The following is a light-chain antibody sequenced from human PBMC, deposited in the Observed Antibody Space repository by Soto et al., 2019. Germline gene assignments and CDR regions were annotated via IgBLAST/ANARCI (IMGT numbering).Light chain of an antibody. CDR3: QQYGSSKLT. J-gene: IGKJ4*01. V-gene: IGKV3-20*01. CDR2: GAS. Sequence: DIVLTQSPGTLSLSPVERATLSCRASQSVSSSYLAWYQQKPGQAPRLLIYGASSRATGIPDRFSGSGSGTDFTLTISRLEPEDFAVYYCQQYGSSKLTFGGGTKVDIK. CDR1: QSVSSSY.